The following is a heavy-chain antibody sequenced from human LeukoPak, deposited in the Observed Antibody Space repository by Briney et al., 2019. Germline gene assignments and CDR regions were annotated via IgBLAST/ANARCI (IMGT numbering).Heavy chain of an antibody. Sequence: GGSLRLSCAASGFTFTNYAMTWVRQAPGKGLEWVSSISGAGTYYADSVKGRFTISRVNYKNTLYLQMNSLRADDTAVYYCARDPNGNYVGAFDFQRWGQGTLVIVSS. CDR2: ISGAGT. J-gene: IGHJ1*01. D-gene: IGHD1-7*01. V-gene: IGHV3-23*01. CDR3: ARDPNGNYVGAFDFQR. CDR1: GFTFTNYA.